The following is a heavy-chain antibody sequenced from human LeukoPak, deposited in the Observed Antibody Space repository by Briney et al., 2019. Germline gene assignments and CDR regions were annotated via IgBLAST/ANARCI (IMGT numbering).Heavy chain of an antibody. J-gene: IGHJ4*02. V-gene: IGHV3-15*01. D-gene: IGHD3-22*01. Sequence: GGSLRLSCAASGFTFSNAWMSWVRQAPGKGLEWVGRIKSKTDGGTTDYAAPVKGRFTISRDDSKNTLHLQMNSLKTEDTAVYYCTTDVIPYYDSSGYYRYWGQGTLVTVSS. CDR2: IKSKTDGGTT. CDR3: TTDVIPYYDSSGYYRY. CDR1: GFTFSNAW.